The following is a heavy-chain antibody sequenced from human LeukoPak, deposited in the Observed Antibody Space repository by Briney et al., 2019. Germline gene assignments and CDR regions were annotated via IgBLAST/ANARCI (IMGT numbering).Heavy chain of an antibody. CDR3: ARDRASFDFWNGYYF. D-gene: IGHD3-3*01. V-gene: IGHV4-59*01. CDR1: GGSITNYY. Sequence: SETLSLTCTVSGGSITNYYWSWIRQPPGKGLEWIGYISYSGNTKYNPSLKSRVTMSVDSSKNQFSLKLSSVTAADTAVYYCARDRASFDFWNGYYFWGQGTLVTVSS. J-gene: IGHJ4*02. CDR2: ISYSGNT.